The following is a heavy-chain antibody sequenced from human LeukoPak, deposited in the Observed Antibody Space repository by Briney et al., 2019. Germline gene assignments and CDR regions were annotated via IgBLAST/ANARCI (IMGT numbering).Heavy chain of an antibody. D-gene: IGHD3-22*01. CDR2: IYPGDSNT. J-gene: IGHJ4*02. V-gene: IGHV5-51*01. CDR3: ARRYYYYDSRGYYYYFDQ. Sequence: GESLKISCKTSGYSFTSYWIGWVRQRPGKGLEWMGSIYPGDSNTRYSPSFQGQVTISADKSITTAYLQWSSLQASDTALYYCARRYYYYDSRGYYYYFDQWGQGTLVTVSS. CDR1: GYSFTSYW.